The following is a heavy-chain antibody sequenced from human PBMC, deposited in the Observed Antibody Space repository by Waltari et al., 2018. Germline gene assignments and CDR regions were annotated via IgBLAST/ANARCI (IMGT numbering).Heavy chain of an antibody. CDR3: ARPLTDNAFDI. J-gene: IGHJ3*02. V-gene: IGHV1-8*01. D-gene: IGHD2-21*02. CDR1: GYTFTSYE. Sequence: QVQLLQSGAEVKKPGASVKVSCKASGYTFTSYELNCGRQATGQGLEWMGWMNPNSGNTGYAQKFQGRVTMTRNTSISTAYMELSSLRSEDTAVYYCARPLTDNAFDIWGQGTMVTVSS. CDR2: MNPNSGNT.